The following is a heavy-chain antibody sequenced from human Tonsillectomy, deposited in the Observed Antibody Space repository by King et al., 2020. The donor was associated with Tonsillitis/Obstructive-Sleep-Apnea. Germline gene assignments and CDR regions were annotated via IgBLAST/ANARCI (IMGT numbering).Heavy chain of an antibody. CDR2: ISGNGGST. V-gene: IGHV3-43*02. J-gene: IGHJ3*02. CDR1: GFTFDDYA. CDR3: AKDTEMATIRSGAFDI. Sequence: EVQLVESGGGVVQPGGSLRLSCAASGFTFDDYAMHWVRQVPGKGLEWVSLISGNGGSTYYADSVKGRFTISRDNSKNSLYLQMNSLRTEDTALYYCAKDTEMATIRSGAFDIWGQRTMVTVSS. D-gene: IGHD5-24*01.